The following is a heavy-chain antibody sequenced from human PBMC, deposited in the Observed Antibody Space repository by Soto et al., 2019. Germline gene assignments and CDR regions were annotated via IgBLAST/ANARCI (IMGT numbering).Heavy chain of an antibody. V-gene: IGHV4-59*11. J-gene: IGHJ4*02. CDR3: ARADPDASVGY. Sequence: LSLTCTVSGGSMSSHYWTWLRRPPGKGLEWIGYISYSGSTYYNPSLKSRVTISADTSRNQFSLKLSSVIAADTAVYYCARADPDASVGYWGQGTLVTVSS. CDR1: GGSMSSHY. D-gene: IGHD3-16*01. CDR2: ISYSGST.